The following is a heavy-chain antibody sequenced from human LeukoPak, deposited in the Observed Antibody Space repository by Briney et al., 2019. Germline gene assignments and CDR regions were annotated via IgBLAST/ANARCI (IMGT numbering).Heavy chain of an antibody. CDR2: IYSGGYT. V-gene: IGHV3-66*01. D-gene: IGHD1-1*01. Sequence: GGSLRLSCAASGFTVSSNYMSWARQAPGKGLEWVSVIYSGGYTDYADSVKGRFTISRDNSKNTVYLKMNSLRAEDTAVYSCARASLVGSGTSFDYWGQGPVITVTS. CDR1: GFTVSSNY. J-gene: IGHJ4*02. CDR3: ARASLVGSGTSFDY.